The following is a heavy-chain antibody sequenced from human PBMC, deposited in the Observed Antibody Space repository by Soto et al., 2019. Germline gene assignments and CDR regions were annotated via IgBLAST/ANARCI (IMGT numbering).Heavy chain of an antibody. Sequence: ASVKVSCKASGYAFTKYIMHWVRQAPGQRPEWMGWINTDNGSTRYSQKFQGRVTIVRDISATTSYMELGSLRSDDTAVYYCARAANCSSSTGCYSQWFAPWGQGTLVTVSS. CDR2: INTDNGST. CDR3: ARAANCSSSTGCYSQWFAP. J-gene: IGHJ5*02. V-gene: IGHV1-3*04. D-gene: IGHD2-2*02. CDR1: GYAFTKYI.